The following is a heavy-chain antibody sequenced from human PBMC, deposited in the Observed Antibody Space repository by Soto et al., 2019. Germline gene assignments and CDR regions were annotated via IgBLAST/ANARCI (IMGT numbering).Heavy chain of an antibody. CDR1: GYTFTSYD. J-gene: IGHJ5*02. Sequence: ASVKLSGKDSGYTFTSYDINCVRQATGQGLEYLGWMNPNSGNTGYVQKFQGRVTMTRDTSISTAYMELSSLRSEDTAVYFCARGVKYGAYSRWFDPWGQGTLVTVSS. V-gene: IGHV1-8*01. CDR3: ARGVKYGAYSRWFDP. D-gene: IGHD4-17*01. CDR2: MNPNSGNT.